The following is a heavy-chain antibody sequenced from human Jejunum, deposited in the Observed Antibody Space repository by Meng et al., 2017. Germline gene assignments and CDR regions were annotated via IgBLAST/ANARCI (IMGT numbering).Heavy chain of an antibody. J-gene: IGHJ1*01. CDR2: IKKDGSLK. CDR1: GFTFSNNW. D-gene: IGHD6-19*01. CDR3: ARGALAVDCEHFQQ. V-gene: IGHV3-7*01. Sequence: GGSLRLSCADSGFTFSNNWMSWVRQAPGKGLEWVANIKKDGSLKFYLDSVKGRFTISRDNAKKSLFLEMNSLTAEDTAIYYCARGALAVDCEHFQQWGQGTLVTVSS.